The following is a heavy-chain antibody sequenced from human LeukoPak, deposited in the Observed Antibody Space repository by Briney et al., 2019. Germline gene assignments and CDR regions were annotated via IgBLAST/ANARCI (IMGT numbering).Heavy chain of an antibody. CDR3: ARELVVPAAISSDDAFDI. V-gene: IGHV3-48*04. D-gene: IGHD2-2*01. CDR1: GFIFRSYS. CDR2: ISSSSGTI. Sequence: GGSLRLSCVASGFIFRSYSMNWVRQAPGKGLEGVSYISSSSGTIYYAGSMKGRFTTSRDNAKNSLYLQMNGLRADDTAVYYCARELVVPAAISSDDAFDIWGQGTMVTVSS. J-gene: IGHJ3*02.